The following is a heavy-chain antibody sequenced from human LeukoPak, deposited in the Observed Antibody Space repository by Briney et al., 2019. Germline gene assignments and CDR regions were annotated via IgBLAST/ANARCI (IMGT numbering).Heavy chain of an antibody. CDR3: AKDRATRVATIKALSDFDY. J-gene: IGHJ4*02. CDR2: ISYDGSNK. CDR1: GFTFSSYG. V-gene: IGHV3-30*18. Sequence: PGRSLRLSCAASGFTFSSYGMHWVRQAPGKGVEWVAVISYDGSNKYYADSVKGRFTISRDNSKNTLYLQMNSLRAEDTAVYYCAKDRATRVATIKALSDFDYWGQGTLVTVSS. D-gene: IGHD5-12*01.